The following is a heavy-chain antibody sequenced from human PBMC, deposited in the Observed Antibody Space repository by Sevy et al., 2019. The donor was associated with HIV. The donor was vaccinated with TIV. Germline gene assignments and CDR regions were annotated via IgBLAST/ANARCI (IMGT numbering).Heavy chain of an antibody. D-gene: IGHD2-2*02. CDR1: GYTFTSYD. Sequence: ASVKVSCKASGYTFTSYDINWVRQATGQGLEWMGWMNPNSGNTGYAQKFQGRVTMTRNTSISTAYMELSSLRSEDTAVYYCARVFGYCSRTSCYTGYYYYYGMDVWGQGTTVTVSS. J-gene: IGHJ6*02. V-gene: IGHV1-8*01. CDR3: ARVFGYCSRTSCYTGYYYYYGMDV. CDR2: MNPNSGNT.